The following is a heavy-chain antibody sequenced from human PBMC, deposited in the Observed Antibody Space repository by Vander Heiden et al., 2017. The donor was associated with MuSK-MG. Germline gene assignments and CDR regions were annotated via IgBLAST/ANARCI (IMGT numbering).Heavy chain of an antibody. CDR2: ISYDGSNK. J-gene: IGHJ4*02. V-gene: IGHV3-30-3*01. D-gene: IGHD2-15*01. Sequence: APGKGLEWVAVISYDGSNKYYADSVKGRFTISRDNSKNTLYLQMNSLRAEDTAVYYCARDGLGYCSGGSCPGIPFDYWGQGTLVTVSS. CDR3: ARDGLGYCSGGSCPGIPFDY.